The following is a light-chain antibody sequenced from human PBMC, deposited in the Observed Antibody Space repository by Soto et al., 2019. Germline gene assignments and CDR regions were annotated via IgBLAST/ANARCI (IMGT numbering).Light chain of an antibody. CDR1: TSDVCGYSY. J-gene: IGLJ1*01. V-gene: IGLV2-14*01. Sequence: QSALTQPASVSGSPGQSITIYCTGTTSDVCGYSYVSWYQQHPGKAPKLMIYEVSNRPSGVSNRFSGSQSGNTASLTIYGLQAEDEDDYYCSSHGGRNPFDVFGRGSKLTVL. CDR3: SSHGGRNPFDV. CDR2: EVS.